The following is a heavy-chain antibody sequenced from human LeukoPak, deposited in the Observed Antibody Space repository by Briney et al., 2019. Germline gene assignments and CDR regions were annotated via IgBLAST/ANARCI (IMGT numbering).Heavy chain of an antibody. CDR3: ARVRGSAEFHYMDV. CDR1: GGSISSYY. CDR2: IYYSGST. Sequence: SETLSFTCTVSGGSISSYYWSWIRQPPGKGLGWIGYIYYSGSTNYNPSLKSRVTISVDTSKNQFSLKLSSVTAADTAVYYCARVRGSAEFHYMDVWGKGTTVTVSS. D-gene: IGHD2-15*01. J-gene: IGHJ6*03. V-gene: IGHV4-59*01.